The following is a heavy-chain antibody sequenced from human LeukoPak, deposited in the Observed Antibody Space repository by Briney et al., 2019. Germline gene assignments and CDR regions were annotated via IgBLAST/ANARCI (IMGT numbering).Heavy chain of an antibody. CDR1: GYTFTSYD. Sequence: ASVKVSCKASGYTFTSYDINWVRQATGQGLEWMGWMNPNSGNTGYAQKFQGRVTMTRNTSISTAYMELSSLRSEDTAVCYCARVGGTGKSRWFDPWGQGTLVTVSS. CDR3: ARVGGTGKSRWFDP. D-gene: IGHD1-1*01. V-gene: IGHV1-8*01. CDR2: MNPNSGNT. J-gene: IGHJ5*02.